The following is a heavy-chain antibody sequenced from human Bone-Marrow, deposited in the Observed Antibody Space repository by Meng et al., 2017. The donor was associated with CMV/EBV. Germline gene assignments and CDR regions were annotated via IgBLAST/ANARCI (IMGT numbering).Heavy chain of an antibody. Sequence: QVQFKQGGAGLLKPSGPLSLTCAVYGGSFSGYYWSWIRQPPGKGLEWIGEINHSGSTNYNPSLKSRVTISVDTSKNQFSLKLSSVTAADTAVYYCARGKRGPNPRTKGGGYYFDYWGQGTLVTVSS. CDR1: GGSFSGYY. V-gene: IGHV4-34*01. D-gene: IGHD3-10*01. J-gene: IGHJ4*02. CDR2: INHSGST. CDR3: ARGKRGPNPRTKGGGYYFDY.